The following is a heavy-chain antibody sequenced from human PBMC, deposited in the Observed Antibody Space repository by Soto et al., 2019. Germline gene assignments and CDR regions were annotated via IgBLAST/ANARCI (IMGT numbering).Heavy chain of an antibody. V-gene: IGHV3-53*01. CDR3: AREAGSSRYYYGLDV. CDR1: GFTVNTNY. Sequence: GGSLRLSCAASGFTVNTNYMTWVRQAPGKGPKWVSVIHSDGSTYYADSVKGRFTISRDNSKNTLFLQLNSLRAEDTAVYHCAREAGSSRYYYGLDVWGQGTTVTVSS. J-gene: IGHJ6*02. D-gene: IGHD6-6*01. CDR2: IHSDGST.